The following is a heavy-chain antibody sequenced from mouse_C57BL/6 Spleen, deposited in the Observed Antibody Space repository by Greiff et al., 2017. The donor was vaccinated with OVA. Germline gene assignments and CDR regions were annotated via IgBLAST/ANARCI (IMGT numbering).Heavy chain of an antibody. D-gene: IGHD1-1*01. J-gene: IGHJ2*01. Sequence: VQLQQSGAELVRPGASVTLSCKASGYTFTDYEMHWVKQTPVHGLEWIGAIDPETGGTAYNQKFKGKAILTADKSSSTAYMELRSLTSEDSAVYYCTRHYGSIFSFDYWGQGTTLTVSS. V-gene: IGHV1-15*01. CDR2: IDPETGGT. CDR1: GYTFTDYE. CDR3: TRHYGSIFSFDY.